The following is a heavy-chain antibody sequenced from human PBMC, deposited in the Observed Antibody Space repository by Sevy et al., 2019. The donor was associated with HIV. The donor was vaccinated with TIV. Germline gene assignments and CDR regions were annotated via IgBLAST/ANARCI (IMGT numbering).Heavy chain of an antibody. V-gene: IGHV3-7*01. Sequence: GGSLRLSCAASGFTCSPYWMTWVRQAPGKGLEWVANIRPDGSDKYYVDSVKGRSTISRDNAKNSLYLQMNSLSAYDTLMYYCARGVGLDCWGQGALVTVSS. D-gene: IGHD1-26*01. CDR3: ARGVGLDC. CDR2: IRPDGSDK. J-gene: IGHJ4*02. CDR1: GFTCSPYW.